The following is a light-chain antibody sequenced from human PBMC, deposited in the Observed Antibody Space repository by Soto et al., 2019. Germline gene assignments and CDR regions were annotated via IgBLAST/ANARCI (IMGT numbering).Light chain of an antibody. Sequence: LTQPASVSGSPGQSITISCTGTSSDVGGYDYVSWYQLHPGKAPKLMIFEVSNRPSGVSYRFSGSKSGNTASLTISGLQAEDEADYFCSSYSISTAYLFGTGTKVTV. J-gene: IGLJ1*01. CDR1: SSDVGGYDY. CDR2: EVS. CDR3: SSYSISTAYL. V-gene: IGLV2-14*01.